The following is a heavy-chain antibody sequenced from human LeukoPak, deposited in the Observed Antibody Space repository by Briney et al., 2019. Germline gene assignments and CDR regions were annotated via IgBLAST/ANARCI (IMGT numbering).Heavy chain of an antibody. Sequence: ASVKVSCKASGGTFSSYAISWVRQAPGQGLEWMGGIIPIFGTANYAQKFQGRVTITADESTSTAYMELSSLRSEDTAVYYCVTPYSGSHMAAFDIWGQGTMVTVSS. D-gene: IGHD1-26*01. V-gene: IGHV1-69*13. CDR3: VTPYSGSHMAAFDI. J-gene: IGHJ3*02. CDR2: IIPIFGTA. CDR1: GGTFSSYA.